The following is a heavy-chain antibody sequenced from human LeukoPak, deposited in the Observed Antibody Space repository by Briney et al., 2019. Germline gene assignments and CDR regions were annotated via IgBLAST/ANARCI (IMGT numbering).Heavy chain of an antibody. CDR2: IYSGGST. V-gene: IGHV3-66*01. CDR1: GFTFSNYA. Sequence: GGSLRLSCAASGFTFSNYAMNWVRQAPGKGLEWVSVIYSGGSTYYADSVKGRFTISRDNSKNTLYLQMNSLRAEDTAVYYCARDSVWGLDVWGKGTTVTISS. CDR3: ARDSVWGLDV. D-gene: IGHD3-16*01. J-gene: IGHJ6*04.